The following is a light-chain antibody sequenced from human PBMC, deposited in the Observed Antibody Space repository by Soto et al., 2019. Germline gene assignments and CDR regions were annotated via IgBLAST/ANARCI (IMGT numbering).Light chain of an antibody. V-gene: IGLV2-8*01. CDR2: EVS. CDR1: SSDVGSYNY. Sequence: QSVLTQPPSASGSPGQSVTISCTGTSSDVGSYNYVSWYQQHPGKVPKLMIYEVSKRPSGVPDRFSGSKSGNTASLTVSGLQAKDEADYYCSSYAGTNTDYVFGTGTKVTV. CDR3: SSYAGTNTDYV. J-gene: IGLJ1*01.